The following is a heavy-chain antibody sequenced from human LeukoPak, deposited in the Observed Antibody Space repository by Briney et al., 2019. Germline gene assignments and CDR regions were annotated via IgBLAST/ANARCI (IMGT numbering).Heavy chain of an antibody. CDR2: MNPKTGNS. Sequence: ASVKVSCKASGYALSSHDINWIRQSPGQGLEWVGWMNPKTGNSGSAQKFRGRVTLTTDTSITTAFLEVTRLQFEDTAVYYCARTTSGYDPQNWFDSWGQGTLVTVSS. J-gene: IGHJ5*01. D-gene: IGHD5-12*01. CDR3: ARTTSGYDPQNWFDS. CDR1: GYALSSHD. V-gene: IGHV1-8*01.